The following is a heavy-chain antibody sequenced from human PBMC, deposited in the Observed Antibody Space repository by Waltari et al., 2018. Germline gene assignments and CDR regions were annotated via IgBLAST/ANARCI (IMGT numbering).Heavy chain of an antibody. Sequence: QVQLVQSGAEVKKPGASVKVSCKASGYTFTSYDINWVRQAPGQGLEWMGWMNPNSGNTGYAQKFQGRVTITRNTSISTAYMELSSLRSEDTAVYYCARDVPSLEWPRGAFDIWGQGTMVTVSS. J-gene: IGHJ3*02. V-gene: IGHV1-8*03. CDR3: ARDVPSLEWPRGAFDI. CDR2: MNPNSGNT. D-gene: IGHD3-3*01. CDR1: GYTFTSYD.